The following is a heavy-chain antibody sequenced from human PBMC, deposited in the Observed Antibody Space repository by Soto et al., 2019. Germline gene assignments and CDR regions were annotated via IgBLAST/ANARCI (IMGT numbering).Heavy chain of an antibody. CDR1: GGSISSSSYC. D-gene: IGHD2-21*02. CDR2: IYYSGST. CDR3: ARHVVVTAHDAFDI. J-gene: IGHJ3*02. V-gene: IGHV4-39*01. Sequence: QLQLQESGPGLVKPSETLSLTCTVSGGSISSSSYCWGWIRQPPGRGLEWIGSIYYSGSTYYNPSVKSRVTISVDTPKNLFSLKLSSVTAADTAVYYCARHVVVTAHDAFDIWGQGTMVTVSS.